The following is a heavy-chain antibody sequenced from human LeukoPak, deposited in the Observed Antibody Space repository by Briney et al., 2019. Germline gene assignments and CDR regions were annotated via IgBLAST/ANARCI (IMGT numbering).Heavy chain of an antibody. J-gene: IGHJ4*02. V-gene: IGHV3-21*01. Sequence: GGSLRLSCAASGFTFSTYSMNWVRQAPGRGLEWVSSISSSSKYIYYADSVKGRFTISRDDAKNSLSLQINSLRAEDTAVYYCAKSQPPRVDTALDYWGQGTLVTVSS. CDR1: GFTFSTYS. CDR2: ISSSSKYI. CDR3: AKSQPPRVDTALDY. D-gene: IGHD5-18*01.